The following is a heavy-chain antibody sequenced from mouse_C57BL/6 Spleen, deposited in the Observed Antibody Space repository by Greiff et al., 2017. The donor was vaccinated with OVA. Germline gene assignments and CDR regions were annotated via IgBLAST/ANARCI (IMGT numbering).Heavy chain of an antibody. CDR1: GYTFTDYE. Sequence: VKLMESGAELVRPGASVTLSCKASGYTFTDYEMHWVKQTPVHGLEWIGAIDPETGGTAYNQKFKGKAILTADKSSSTAYMELRSLTSEDSAFYYCTRGGYSDYWGQGTTLTVSS. D-gene: IGHD2-12*01. J-gene: IGHJ2*01. CDR3: TRGGYSDY. CDR2: IDPETGGT. V-gene: IGHV1-15*01.